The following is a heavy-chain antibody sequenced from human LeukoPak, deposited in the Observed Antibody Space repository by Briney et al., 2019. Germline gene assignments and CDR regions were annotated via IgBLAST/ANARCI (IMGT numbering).Heavy chain of an antibody. Sequence: GGSLRLSCAASGFTFSSYEMKWVRQAPGKGLEWVSYISTSGSTIYLADSVKGRFTVSRDNARNSLYLQTNSLRAEDTAVYYCARGVLSGYDRPTDYWGQGILVTVSS. D-gene: IGHD5-12*01. CDR3: ARGVLSGYDRPTDY. J-gene: IGHJ4*02. V-gene: IGHV3-48*03. CDR1: GFTFSSYE. CDR2: ISTSGSTI.